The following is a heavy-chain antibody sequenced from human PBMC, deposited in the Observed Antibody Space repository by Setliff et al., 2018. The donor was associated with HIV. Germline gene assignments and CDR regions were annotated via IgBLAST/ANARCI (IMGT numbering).Heavy chain of an antibody. CDR1: GGSISSGVFY. Sequence: PSETLSLTCTVSGGSISSGVFYWTWIRQHPGKGLEWIGYIYYTGGTYYKPSLRSPVTMSVDTSKNQFSLNVTSVTAADTAVYYCARTLGISSDSNRFDYWGQGTQVTVSS. CDR3: ARTLGISSDSNRFDY. D-gene: IGHD4-4*01. J-gene: IGHJ4*02. CDR2: IYYTGGT. V-gene: IGHV4-31*01.